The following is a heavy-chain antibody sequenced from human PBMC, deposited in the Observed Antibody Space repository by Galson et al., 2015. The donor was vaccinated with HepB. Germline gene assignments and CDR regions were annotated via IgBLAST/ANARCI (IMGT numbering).Heavy chain of an antibody. D-gene: IGHD2-2*01. J-gene: IGHJ4*02. CDR3: ARDRTYCGSPSCSRMGPNY. CDR1: GFTFTKYG. Sequence: SLRLSCATSGFTFTKYGMHWVRQAPGKGLEWVALTWSDGSDKNYADSVKGRFTISRDNSKNTVSLQMDSLRAEDTAGYYCARDRTYCGSPSCSRMGPNYWGQGTLVTVSS. CDR2: TWSDGSDK. V-gene: IGHV3-33*01.